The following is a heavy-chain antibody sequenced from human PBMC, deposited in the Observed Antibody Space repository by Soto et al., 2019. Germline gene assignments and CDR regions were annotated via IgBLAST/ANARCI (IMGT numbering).Heavy chain of an antibody. Sequence: ETLSLTWTVSGGSVSSGSNYWSWIRQPAGTGLECIGYIYYNRTTSYNPSLKNRLTISLDTSKNQFSLKLTSVTAADTALYYCASYYSDSSCYWWFDPWGQGTLVTVS. J-gene: IGHJ5*02. CDR1: GGSVSSGSNY. CDR3: ASYYSDSSCYWWFDP. D-gene: IGHD3-22*01. CDR2: IYYNRTT. V-gene: IGHV4-61*01.